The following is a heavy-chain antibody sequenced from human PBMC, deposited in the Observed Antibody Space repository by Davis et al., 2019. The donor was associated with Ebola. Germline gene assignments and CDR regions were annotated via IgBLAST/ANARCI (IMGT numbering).Heavy chain of an antibody. CDR3: ARQRELTAFDI. J-gene: IGHJ3*02. Sequence: KVSCKGSGYSFTSYWIGWVRQMPGKGLEWMGIIYPTDSDTRYSPSFQGQVTISADKSVGAAYRQWNSLKASDTAIYYCARQRELTAFDIWGQGTVVTVSS. CDR2: IYPTDSDT. CDR1: GYSFTSYW. D-gene: IGHD1-1*01. V-gene: IGHV5-51*01.